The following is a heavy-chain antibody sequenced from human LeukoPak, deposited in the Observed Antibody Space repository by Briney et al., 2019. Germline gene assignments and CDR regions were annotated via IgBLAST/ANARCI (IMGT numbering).Heavy chain of an antibody. CDR1: GYSFTSYW. Sequence: GESLRISCKGSGYSFTSYWITWVRQMPGKGLEWMGRIDPSDSYTDYSPSFQGHVTISADKSISTAYLQWRSLKASDTAMYYCTSGPGDFDYWGQGTLVTVSS. V-gene: IGHV5-10-1*01. CDR2: IDPSDSYT. D-gene: IGHD7-27*01. CDR3: TSGPGDFDY. J-gene: IGHJ4*02.